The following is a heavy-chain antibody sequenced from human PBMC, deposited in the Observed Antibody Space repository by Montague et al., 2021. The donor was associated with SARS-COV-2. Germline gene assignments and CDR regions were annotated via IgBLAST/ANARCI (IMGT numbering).Heavy chain of an antibody. CDR2: ISWNSGSI. CDR3: AKDINSYGEYYFDY. D-gene: IGHD5-18*01. V-gene: IGHV3-9*01. J-gene: IGHJ4*02. CDR1: GFTFDDYA. Sequence: SLRLSCAASGFTFDDYAMHWVRQAPGKGLEWASGISWNSGSIGYADSVKGRFTISRDNAKNSLYLQMNSPRAEDTALYYCAKDINSYGEYYFDYWGQGTLVTVSS.